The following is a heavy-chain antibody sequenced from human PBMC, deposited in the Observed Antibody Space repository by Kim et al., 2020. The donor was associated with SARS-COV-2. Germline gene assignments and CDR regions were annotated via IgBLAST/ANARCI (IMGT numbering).Heavy chain of an antibody. D-gene: IGHD3-22*01. Sequence: SETLSLTCTVSGGSISSGDYYWSWIRQPPGKGLEWIGYIYYSGSTYHNPSLKSGVTISVDTSKNQFSLKLSSVTAADTAVYYCARGGSGSWWDYWGQGTLVTVSS. CDR3: ARGGSGSWWDY. J-gene: IGHJ4*02. V-gene: IGHV4-30-4*01. CDR2: IYYSGST. CDR1: GGSISSGDYY.